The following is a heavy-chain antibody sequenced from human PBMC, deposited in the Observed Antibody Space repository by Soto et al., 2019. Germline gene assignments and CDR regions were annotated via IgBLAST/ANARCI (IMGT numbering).Heavy chain of an antibody. D-gene: IGHD5-12*01. J-gene: IGHJ4*02. CDR3: TKNSAYALDY. V-gene: IGHV4-4*02. CDR1: DFSITNDNW. CDR2: LHHIGYT. Sequence: VRLQESGPGLVKPSETLSLTCDVSDFSITNDNWWSWVRQSPGGGLEWIGELHHIGYTTYNPSLASGVTMSVDTSKNQFFLKLHSVTAADTAVYYCTKNSAYALDYWGQGTLVTVSS.